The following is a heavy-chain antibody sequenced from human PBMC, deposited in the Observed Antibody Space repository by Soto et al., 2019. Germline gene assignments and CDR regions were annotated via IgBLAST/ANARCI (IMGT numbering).Heavy chain of an antibody. V-gene: IGHV1-3*01. CDR2: INAGNGNT. D-gene: IGHD6-13*01. Sequence: ASVKVSCKASGYTFTSYAMHWVRQAPGQRLEWMGWINAGNGNTKYSQKFQGRVTITRDTSASTAYMELSSLRSEDTAVYYCAREEAAADYYYVMDVWGQGTTVTVSS. CDR1: GYTFTSYA. J-gene: IGHJ6*02. CDR3: AREEAAADYYYVMDV.